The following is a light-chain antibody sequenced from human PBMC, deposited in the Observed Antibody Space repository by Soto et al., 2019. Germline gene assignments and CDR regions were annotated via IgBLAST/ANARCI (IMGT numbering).Light chain of an antibody. CDR1: QSILYSSNNKNY. J-gene: IGKJ1*01. CDR3: QQYYSTPWT. CDR2: WAS. V-gene: IGKV4-1*01. Sequence: DIVMTQSPDSLAVSLGERATINCQSSQSILYSSNNKNYLAWYQQKPGQPPKPLIYWASTRESGVPDRFSGSGSETDFTLTISSLQAEDVGVYYCQQYYSTPWTFGQRTKVEIK.